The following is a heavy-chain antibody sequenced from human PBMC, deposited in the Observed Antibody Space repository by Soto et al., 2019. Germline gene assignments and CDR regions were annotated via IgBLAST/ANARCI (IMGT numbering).Heavy chain of an antibody. D-gene: IGHD2-2*01. CDR3: ARGEIIVVVPAATLDY. V-gene: IGHV1-69*13. J-gene: IGHJ4*02. Sequence: SVKVSCKASGGTFSSYAISWVRQAPGQGLEWMGGIIPIFGTANYAQKFQGRVTITADESTSTAYKELSSLRSEDTAVYYCARGEIIVVVPAATLDYWGQGTLVTVSS. CDR2: IIPIFGTA. CDR1: GGTFSSYA.